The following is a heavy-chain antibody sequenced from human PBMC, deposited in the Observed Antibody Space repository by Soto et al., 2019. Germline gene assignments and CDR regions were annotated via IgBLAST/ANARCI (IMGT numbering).Heavy chain of an antibody. D-gene: IGHD3-16*01. Sequence: EVQLLESGGGLVQPGGSLRLSCAASGFTFSSYAMSWVRQAPGKGLEWVSAISGSGGSTYYADSGKGRFTISRDNSKNTLYLQMNILRAEDTAVYYCAKEGARYNWFDPWGQGTLVTVSS. CDR1: GFTFSSYA. V-gene: IGHV3-23*01. CDR2: ISGSGGST. J-gene: IGHJ5*02. CDR3: AKEGARYNWFDP.